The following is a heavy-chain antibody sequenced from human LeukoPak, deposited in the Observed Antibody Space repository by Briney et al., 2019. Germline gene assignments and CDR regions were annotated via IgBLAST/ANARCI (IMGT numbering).Heavy chain of an antibody. Sequence: PGGSLRLSCAASGFIASNKYMSWVRQAPGKGLEWVSTIRSDGTTDYADSVKGRFTISRDNSKNTLYLQMNSLRAEDTAVYYCARDFFQSGGSSSVYYYYYYMDVWGKGTTVTVSS. CDR2: IRSDGTT. V-gene: IGHV3-66*01. CDR3: ARDFFQSGGSSSVYYYYYYMDV. CDR1: GFIASNKY. D-gene: IGHD6-6*01. J-gene: IGHJ6*03.